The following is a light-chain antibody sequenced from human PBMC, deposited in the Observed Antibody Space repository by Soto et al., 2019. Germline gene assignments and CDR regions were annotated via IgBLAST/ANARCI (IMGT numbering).Light chain of an antibody. CDR2: GAS. CDR3: QQYGSSPKMYT. V-gene: IGKV3-20*01. CDR1: QSISSSY. Sequence: DIVLTQSPGTLSFSPGEKVTLSCRASQSISSSYLAWYQQKPGQAPRLLIYGASSRATGIPDRFSGSGSGTAFTLTISRLEPEDLAVYNCQQYGSSPKMYTFGQGTKLEI. J-gene: IGKJ2*01.